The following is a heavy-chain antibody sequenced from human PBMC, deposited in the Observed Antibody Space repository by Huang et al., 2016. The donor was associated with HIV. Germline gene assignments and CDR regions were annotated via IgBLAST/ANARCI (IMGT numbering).Heavy chain of an antibody. D-gene: IGHD2-15*01. CDR1: GFTFSGFG. Sequence: QVQLVESGGGVVQPGTSLRISCAASGFTFSGFGMHWVRQAPGKGLEWIAVISYDGRNQFYAGSGKGRFTISRDNSDNTLYLQMNSLRTDDTALYYCAKESRWFSSFDHWGQGELVSVSS. CDR3: AKESRWFSSFDH. CDR2: ISYDGRNQ. J-gene: IGHJ4*02. V-gene: IGHV3-30*18.